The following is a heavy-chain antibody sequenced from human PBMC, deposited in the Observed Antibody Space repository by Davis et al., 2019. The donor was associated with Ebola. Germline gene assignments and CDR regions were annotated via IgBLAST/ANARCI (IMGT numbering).Heavy chain of an antibody. D-gene: IGHD3-16*01. V-gene: IGHV1-46*01. CDR2: VNPNTGTT. J-gene: IGHJ4*02. CDR3: ARGLGMGFPDS. Sequence: AASVKVSCKASGYAFISYQVHWVRQAPGQGLEWMGIVNPNTGTTRYAEKFEGRFTMTRDTSTRTVYIEVSSLRPEDTAVYFCARGLGMGFPDSWGQGTQVIVSS. CDR1: GYAFISYQ.